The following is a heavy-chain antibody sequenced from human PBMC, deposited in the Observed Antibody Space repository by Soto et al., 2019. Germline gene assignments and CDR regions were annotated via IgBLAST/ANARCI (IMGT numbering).Heavy chain of an antibody. D-gene: IGHD6-13*01. CDR3: ARGLIAAAGWVLGY. CDR1: GGSFSGYY. J-gene: IGHJ4*02. CDR2: INHSGST. Sequence: QVQLQQWGAGLLKPSETLSLTCAVYGGSFSGYYWSWIRQPPGKGLEWIGEINHSGSTNYNPSLKSRVTISVDTSKNQFSLKLSSVTAADTAVYYCARGLIAAAGWVLGYWGQGTLVTVSS. V-gene: IGHV4-34*01.